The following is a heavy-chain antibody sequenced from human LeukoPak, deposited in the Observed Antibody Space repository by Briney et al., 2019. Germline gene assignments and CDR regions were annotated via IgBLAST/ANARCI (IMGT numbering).Heavy chain of an antibody. V-gene: IGHV4-59*08. CDR1: GGSISSYY. J-gene: IGHJ6*02. D-gene: IGHD2-15*01. Sequence: SETLSLTCTAPGGSISSYYWSWIRQPPGKGLEWIGYIYYSGSTNYNPSLKSRVTISVDTSKNQFSLKLSSVTAADTAVYYCARWGYCSGGSCPDVWGQGTTVTVSS. CDR3: ARWGYCSGGSCPDV. CDR2: IYYSGST.